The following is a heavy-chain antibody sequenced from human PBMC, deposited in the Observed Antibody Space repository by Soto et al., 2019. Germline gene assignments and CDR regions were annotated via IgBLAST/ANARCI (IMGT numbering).Heavy chain of an antibody. CDR2: ISRSAGNT. CDR3: ARDQVLVLDALEI. Sequence: GGSLRLSCAASGFTFSNYSMNWVRQSPGKGLEWVSSISRSAGNTYYADSVKGRFTISRDNAKNSMYLQLNSLRAEDTAVYYCARDQVLVLDALEIWGQGQIVTV. D-gene: IGHD3-16*01. V-gene: IGHV3-21*01. CDR1: GFTFSNYS. J-gene: IGHJ3*02.